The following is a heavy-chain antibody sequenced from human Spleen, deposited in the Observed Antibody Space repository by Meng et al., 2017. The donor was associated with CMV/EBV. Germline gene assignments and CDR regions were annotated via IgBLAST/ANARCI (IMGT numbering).Heavy chain of an antibody. Sequence: GESLKISCAASGFTFSSYSMNWVRQAPGKGLEWVSYISSSSSTIYYADSVKGRFTISRDNSKNTLYLQMNSLRAEDTAVYYCAKDRRITMIVVVKPHYFDYWGQGTLVTVSS. CDR3: AKDRRITMIVVVKPHYFDY. V-gene: IGHV3-48*01. CDR2: ISSSSSTI. CDR1: GFTFSSYS. D-gene: IGHD3-22*01. J-gene: IGHJ4*02.